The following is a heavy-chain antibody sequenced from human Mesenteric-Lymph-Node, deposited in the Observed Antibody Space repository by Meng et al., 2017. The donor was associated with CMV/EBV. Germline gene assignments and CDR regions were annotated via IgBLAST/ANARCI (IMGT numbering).Heavy chain of an antibody. CDR2: ISSSGSTI. CDR3: ARVPYTRGSGGVCWGYGKDV. CDR1: GFTFSDSY. D-gene: IGHD2-8*02. Sequence: GGSLRLSCAASGFTFSDSYMSWIRKAPGKGLEWVSYISSSGSTIYYADSVRGRFTITRDDAKTPVYLQMNSLRAEDTAVYYCARVPYTRGSGGVCWGYGKDVWGQGTTVTVSS. V-gene: IGHV3-11*04. J-gene: IGHJ6*02.